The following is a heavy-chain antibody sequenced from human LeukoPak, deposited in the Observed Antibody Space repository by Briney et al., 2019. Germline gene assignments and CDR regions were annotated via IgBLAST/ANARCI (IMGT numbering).Heavy chain of an antibody. CDR1: DDSITIYY. V-gene: IGHV4-59*01. D-gene: IGHD2-15*01. Sequence: SETLSLTCTVSDDSITIYYWSWIRQPPGKGLKWIGYIDHTGSTNYNPSLKSRVTISVDTSKNQFSLKLSSATAADTAVYYCARTTEGYCRGRSCYSYYYYMDVWGKGTTVTVSS. J-gene: IGHJ6*03. CDR2: IDHTGST. CDR3: ARTTEGYCRGRSCYSYYYYMDV.